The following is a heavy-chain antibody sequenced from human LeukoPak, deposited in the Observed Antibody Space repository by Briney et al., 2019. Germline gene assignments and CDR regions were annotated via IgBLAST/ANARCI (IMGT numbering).Heavy chain of an antibody. D-gene: IGHD6-13*01. Sequence: GGSLRLSCAASVVTFRNAWVSWVRQAPGKGLEWGGRIKNKVDGGTTDYAAPVKGRFTISRDDSKNTVYLQMNSLRTEDTAVYYCTIPAYSSSWYYFDYWGQGTLVTVSP. CDR1: VVTFRNAW. V-gene: IGHV3-15*01. CDR3: TIPAYSSSWYYFDY. J-gene: IGHJ4*02. CDR2: IKNKVDGGTT.